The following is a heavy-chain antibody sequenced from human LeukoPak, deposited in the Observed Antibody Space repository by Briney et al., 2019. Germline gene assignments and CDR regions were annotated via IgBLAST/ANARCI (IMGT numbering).Heavy chain of an antibody. CDR3: ARAPQPRRAPNYFDY. Sequence: PSETLSLTCAVSGGSISSSSYYWDWIRQPPGKGLEWIASIYYSGSTYYNPSLKSRVTISVDTSKNQFSLKLSSVTAADTAVYYCARAPQPRRAPNYFDYWGQGTLVTVSS. CDR2: IYYSGST. D-gene: IGHD1-14*01. V-gene: IGHV4-39*07. CDR1: GGSISSSSYY. J-gene: IGHJ4*02.